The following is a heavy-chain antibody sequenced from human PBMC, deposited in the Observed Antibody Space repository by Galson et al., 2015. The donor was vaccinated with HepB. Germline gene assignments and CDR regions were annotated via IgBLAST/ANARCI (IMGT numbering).Heavy chain of an antibody. Sequence: SLRLSCAASGFIFSNHYMDWVRQAPGKGLEWVARVRNNASSHTTEYAACGRGTFTIARDDLKNSVYLQMTSLKTEDTALYYCARGGVWGKGTTVTVS. D-gene: IGHD1-26*01. V-gene: IGHV3-72*01. J-gene: IGHJ6*03. CDR3: ARGGV. CDR1: GFIFSNHY. CDR2: VRNNASSHTT.